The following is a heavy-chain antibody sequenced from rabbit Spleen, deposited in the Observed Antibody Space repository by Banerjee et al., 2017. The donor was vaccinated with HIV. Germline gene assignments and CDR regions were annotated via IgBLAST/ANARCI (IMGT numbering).Heavy chain of an antibody. J-gene: IGHJ4*01. Sequence: QEQLVESGGGLVRPGGSLKLSCKASGFDFGYYGVSWVRQAPGKGLEWIGYIDPVFGSTFYASWVNGRFTISSHNAQNTLYLQLNSLTAADTATYFCVRDQAHMLDLWGPGTLVTVS. D-gene: IGHD1-1*01. V-gene: IGHV1S47*01. CDR1: GFDFGYYG. CDR2: IDPVFGST. CDR3: VRDQAHMLDL.